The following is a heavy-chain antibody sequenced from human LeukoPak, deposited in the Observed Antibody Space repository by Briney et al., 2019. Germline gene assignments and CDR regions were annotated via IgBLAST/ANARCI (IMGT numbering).Heavy chain of an antibody. J-gene: IGHJ4*02. CDR3: ARTTAKASPPYFDY. V-gene: IGHV4-4*02. D-gene: IGHD4-11*01. CDR2: IHYSGST. Sequence: SGTLSLTCAVSGGSISSRNWWSWVRQPPGKGLEWIGEIHYSGSTNHNPSLKSRVTISVDTSKNQFSLKLNSVTAADTAVYYCARTTAKASPPYFDYWGQGTLVTVSS. CDR1: GGSISSRNW.